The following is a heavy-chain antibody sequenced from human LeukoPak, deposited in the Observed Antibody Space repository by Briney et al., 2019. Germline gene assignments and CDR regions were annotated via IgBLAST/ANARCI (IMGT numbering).Heavy chain of an antibody. CDR1: GGSISSSSYY. Sequence: NPSETLSLTCTVSGGSISSSSYYWGWIRQPPGKGLEWIGEINHSGSTNYNPSLKSRVTISVDTSKNQFSLKLSSVTAADTAVYYCASLIGSGSYYKFLDYWGQGTLVTVSS. CDR2: INHSGST. CDR3: ASLIGSGSYYKFLDY. D-gene: IGHD3-10*01. J-gene: IGHJ4*02. V-gene: IGHV4-39*07.